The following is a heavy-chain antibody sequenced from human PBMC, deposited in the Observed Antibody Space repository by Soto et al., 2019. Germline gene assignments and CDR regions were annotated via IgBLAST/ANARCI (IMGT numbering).Heavy chain of an antibody. V-gene: IGHV3-30-3*01. CDR3: ARDPQRNYGGNSLDY. CDR2: ISYDGSNK. Sequence: QVQLVESGGGVVQPGRSLRLSCAASGFTFSSYAMHWVRQAPGKGLEWVAVISYDGSNKYYADSVKGRFTISRDNSKNTLYLRMNSLRAEDTAVYYCARDPQRNYGGNSLDYWGQGTLVTVSS. J-gene: IGHJ4*02. D-gene: IGHD4-17*01. CDR1: GFTFSSYA.